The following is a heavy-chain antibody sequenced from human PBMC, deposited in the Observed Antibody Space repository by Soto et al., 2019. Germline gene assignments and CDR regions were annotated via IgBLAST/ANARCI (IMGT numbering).Heavy chain of an antibody. CDR1: GCTFIIYA. D-gene: IGHD3-22*01. Sequence: VRPLRLSCSASGCTFIIYAMHWVSKAPGKGLEYVSVISTNGGSTYYADSVKGRFTISRDNSKNTVYLQMSSLRAEDTAVYYCVKGGYYYDSSAYYPFDYWGQGTLVTVSS. V-gene: IGHV3-64D*06. J-gene: IGHJ4*02. CDR2: ISTNGGST. CDR3: VKGGYYYDSSAYYPFDY.